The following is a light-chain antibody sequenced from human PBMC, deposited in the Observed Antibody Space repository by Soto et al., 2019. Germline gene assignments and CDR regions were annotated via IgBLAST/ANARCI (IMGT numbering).Light chain of an antibody. V-gene: IGKV1-9*01. Sequence: DVQLTQSPSFLSASVGDRVTITCRVSQGVATSLAWYQQKPGKAPNLLIYDASTLFGGVPSRFSGSGSGTEFTLTITTLQPEDCASYYCPQLVHHPITFGGQTKVETK. CDR3: PQLVHHPIT. J-gene: IGKJ4*01. CDR1: QGVATS. CDR2: DAS.